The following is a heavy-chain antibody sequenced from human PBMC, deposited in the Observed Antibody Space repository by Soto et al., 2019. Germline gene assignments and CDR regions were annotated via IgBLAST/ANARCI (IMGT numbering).Heavy chain of an antibody. J-gene: IGHJ4*02. CDR2: ISTAGSA. V-gene: IGHV3-66*01. Sequence: PGGPLRLSCAASVFTVSNYHMNWVRRAPGKGLEWVSVISTAGSAACAASVKGRFSNSRDDSKNTLYLQMGSLRAEDTAVYFCARVPGRGDHYFNYWGQGTLVTVSS. CDR3: ARVPGRGDHYFNY. CDR1: VFTVSNYH.